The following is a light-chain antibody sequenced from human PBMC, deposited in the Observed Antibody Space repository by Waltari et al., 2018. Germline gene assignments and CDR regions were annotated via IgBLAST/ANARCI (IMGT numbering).Light chain of an antibody. Sequence: QSALTQPAPVSGSPGQSITISCNGTSSDVGGYNSVSWYQQHLGKAPKLKIYWVSKRPSGVSARVSGSKSGNTASLTISGLQAEDEADYYCSSYASSTTRVFGSGTKVTVL. V-gene: IGLV2-14*01. J-gene: IGLJ1*01. CDR3: SSYASSTTRV. CDR1: SSDVGGYNS. CDR2: WVS.